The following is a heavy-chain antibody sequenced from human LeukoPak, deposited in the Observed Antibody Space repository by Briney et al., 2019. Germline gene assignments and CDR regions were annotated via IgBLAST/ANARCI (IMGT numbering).Heavy chain of an antibody. CDR2: IYYSGST. V-gene: IGHV4-59*01. J-gene: IGHJ6*03. CDR1: GGSISSYY. D-gene: IGHD5-12*01. CDR3: ARGGYESVFRYYYYYMDV. Sequence: SSETLSLTCTVSGGSISSYYWSWIRQPPGKGLEWIGYIYYSGSTNYNPSLKSRVTISVDTSKNQFSLKLSSVTAADTAVYYCARGGYESVFRYYYYYMDVWGKGTTVTISS.